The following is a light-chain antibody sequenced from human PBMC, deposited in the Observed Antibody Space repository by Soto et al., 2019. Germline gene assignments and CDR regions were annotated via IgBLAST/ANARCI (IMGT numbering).Light chain of an antibody. CDR3: SSYTSSSTLYVV. V-gene: IGLV2-14*01. CDR1: SSDVGGYNY. CDR2: DVS. J-gene: IGLJ2*01. Sequence: QAASVSGSPGQSITISCTGTSSDVGGYNYVSWYQQHPGKAPKLMIYDVSNRPSGVSTRISGSKSGNTASLTISGLQAEDEADYYCSSYTSSSTLYVVFGGGTKLTVL.